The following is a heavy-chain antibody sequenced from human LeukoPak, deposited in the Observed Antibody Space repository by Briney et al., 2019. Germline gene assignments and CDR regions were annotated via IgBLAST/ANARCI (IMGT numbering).Heavy chain of an antibody. CDR1: GFTFSSYA. CDR2: INHSGST. CDR3: ARGPHLRYYDSSGKRPFDP. Sequence: PGGSLRLSCAASGFTFSSYAMSWIRQPPGKGLEWIGEINHSGSTNYNPSLKSRVTISVDTSKNQFSLKLSSVTAADTAVYYCARGPHLRYYDSSGKRPFDPWGQGTLVTVSS. J-gene: IGHJ5*02. V-gene: IGHV4-34*01. D-gene: IGHD3-22*01.